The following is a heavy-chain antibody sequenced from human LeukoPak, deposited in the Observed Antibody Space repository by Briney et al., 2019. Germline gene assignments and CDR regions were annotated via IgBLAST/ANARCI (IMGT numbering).Heavy chain of an antibody. Sequence: SETLSLTCTVSGGSISSYYWSWIRQPPGKGLEWIGYIYYSGSTNYNPSLKSRVTISVDTSKNQFSLKLSSVTAADTAVYYCARSPHWFDPWGQGTLVTVSS. CDR2: IYYSGST. V-gene: IGHV4-59*01. CDR3: ARSPHWFDP. CDR1: GGSISSYY. J-gene: IGHJ5*02.